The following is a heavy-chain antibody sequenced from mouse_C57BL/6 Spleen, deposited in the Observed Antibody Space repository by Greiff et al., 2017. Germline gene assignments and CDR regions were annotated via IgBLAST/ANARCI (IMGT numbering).Heavy chain of an antibody. CDR2: INPSTGGT. Sequence: VQLQQSGPELVKPGASVKISCKASGYSFTGYYMNWVKQSPEKSLEWIGEINPSTGGTTYNQKFKAKATLTVDKSSSTAYMQLKSLTSEDSAVYYCARTPQDSSEGYFDDWGQGTTLTVSS. CDR3: ARTPQDSSEGYFDD. D-gene: IGHD3-2*02. CDR1: GYSFTGYY. V-gene: IGHV1-42*01. J-gene: IGHJ2*01.